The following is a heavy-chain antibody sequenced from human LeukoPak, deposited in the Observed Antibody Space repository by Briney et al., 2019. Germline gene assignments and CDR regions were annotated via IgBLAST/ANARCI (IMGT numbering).Heavy chain of an antibody. D-gene: IGHD3-22*01. J-gene: IGHJ4*02. CDR1: GFTFSSYS. V-gene: IGHV3-48*04. Sequence: GGSLRLSCAASGFTFSSYSMNWVRQAPGKGLEWVSYISTTSSYISSSRRSSAIYYADSVKGRFTISRDNAKNSLYLQINSLRAEDTAVYYCARAPDYYDSSGYRIPYFDYWGQGTLVTVSS. CDR2: ISTTSSYISSSRRSSAI. CDR3: ARAPDYYDSSGYRIPYFDY.